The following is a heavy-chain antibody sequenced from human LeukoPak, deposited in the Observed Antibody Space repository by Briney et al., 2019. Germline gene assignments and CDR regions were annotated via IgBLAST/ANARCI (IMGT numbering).Heavy chain of an antibody. J-gene: IGHJ4*02. V-gene: IGHV4-61*01. CDR1: GGSVSSGSYY. CDR2: IYYSGST. CDR3: AREDYYGSGSYSY. D-gene: IGHD3-10*01. Sequence: SETLSLTCTVSGGSVSSGSYYWSWIRQPPGKGLEWIGYIYYSGSTNYNPSLKSRVTISVDTSKNQFSLKLSSVTAADTAVYYCAREDYYGSGSYSYWGQGTLVTVSS.